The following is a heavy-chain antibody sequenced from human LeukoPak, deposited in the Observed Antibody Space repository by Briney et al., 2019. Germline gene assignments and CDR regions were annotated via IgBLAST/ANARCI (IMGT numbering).Heavy chain of an antibody. Sequence: QPGGSLRLSCAASGFTFSSYAMSWVRQAPVKGLEWVSAISGSGASTYYADSVKGRFTISRDNSKNTLYVQMNSLRAEDTAVYYCAKSQFGGVFDGFDIWGQGTMVTVSS. V-gene: IGHV3-23*01. CDR3: AKSQFGGVFDGFDI. CDR2: ISGSGAST. D-gene: IGHD3-16*01. J-gene: IGHJ3*02. CDR1: GFTFSSYA.